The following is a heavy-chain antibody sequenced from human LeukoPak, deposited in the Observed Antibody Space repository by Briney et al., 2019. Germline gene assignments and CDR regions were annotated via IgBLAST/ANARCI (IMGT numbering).Heavy chain of an antibody. J-gene: IGHJ4*02. CDR1: GYTFTSYG. CDR3: ARDRQVLWFGESSD. D-gene: IGHD3-10*01. CDR2: IIPIFGTA. V-gene: IGHV1-69*13. Sequence: ASVKVSCKASGYTFTSYGISWVRQAPGQGLEWMGGIIPIFGTANYAQKFQGRVTITADESTSTAYMELSSLRSEDTAVYYCARDRQVLWFGESSDWGQGTLVTVSS.